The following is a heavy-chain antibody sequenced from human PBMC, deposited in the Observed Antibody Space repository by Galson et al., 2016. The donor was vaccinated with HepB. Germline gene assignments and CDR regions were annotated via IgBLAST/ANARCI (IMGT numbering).Heavy chain of an antibody. V-gene: IGHV1-69*13. Sequence: SVKVSCKASGGTFSNYVFNWVRQAPGQGLEWMGGIIPIFGIVNYAQNFPGRVTITADESTMTAYMELSTLRSEDTAVYYCARAGDCWGQGTLVTVSS. CDR2: IIPIFGIV. CDR3: ARAGDC. J-gene: IGHJ4*02. CDR1: GGTFSNYV.